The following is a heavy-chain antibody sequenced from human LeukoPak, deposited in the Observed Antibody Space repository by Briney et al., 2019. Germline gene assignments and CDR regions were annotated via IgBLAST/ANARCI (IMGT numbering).Heavy chain of an antibody. CDR2: ISYDGRNE. Sequence: GGSLRLSCAASGFTFSSYAMHWVRQAPGKGLEWVAVISYDGRNENYADSVKGRFTISRDNSKNSLYLQMNSLRVEDTALYYCAKDMMAIVGATTSAFDIWGQGTMVTVSS. V-gene: IGHV3-30*04. D-gene: IGHD1-26*01. J-gene: IGHJ3*02. CDR3: AKDMMAIVGATTSAFDI. CDR1: GFTFSSYA.